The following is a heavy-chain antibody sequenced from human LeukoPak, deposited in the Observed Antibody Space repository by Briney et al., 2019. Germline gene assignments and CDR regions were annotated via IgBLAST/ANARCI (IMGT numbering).Heavy chain of an antibody. CDR3: ARVRVGIAAAGHDAFDI. J-gene: IGHJ3*02. Sequence: KFQGRVTITRDTSASTAYMEPSSLRSEDTAVYYCARVRVGIAAAGHDAFDIWGQGTMVTVSS. D-gene: IGHD6-13*01. V-gene: IGHV1-3*01.